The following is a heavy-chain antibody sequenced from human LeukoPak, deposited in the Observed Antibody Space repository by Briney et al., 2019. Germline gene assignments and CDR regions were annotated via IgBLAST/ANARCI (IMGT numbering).Heavy chain of an antibody. V-gene: IGHV3-48*03. CDR1: GFTFSSYE. CDR2: ISSSGSTI. D-gene: IGHD4-17*01. Sequence: GGSLRLSCAASGFTFSSYEMNWVRQAPGKGLEWVSYISSSGSTIYYADSVKGRFTISRDNAKNSLYLQMNSLRAEDTAVYCCARDILPTVTTIVSRTYYYGMDVWGQGTTVTVSS. CDR3: ARDILPTVTTIVSRTYYYGMDV. J-gene: IGHJ6*02.